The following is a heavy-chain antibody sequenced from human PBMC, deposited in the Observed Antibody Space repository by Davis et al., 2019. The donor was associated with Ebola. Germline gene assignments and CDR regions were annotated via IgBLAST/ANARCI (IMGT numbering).Heavy chain of an antibody. CDR2: ISSSSSYI. Sequence: PGGSLRLSCAASGFTFSSYSMNWVRQAPGKGLEWVSSISSSSSYIYYADSVKGRFTISRDNAKNSLYLQMNSLRAEDTAVYYCARDRFYYDKRWTAFEIWGQGTMVTVSS. CDR1: GFTFSSYS. V-gene: IGHV3-21*01. D-gene: IGHD3-22*01. J-gene: IGHJ3*02. CDR3: ARDRFYYDKRWTAFEI.